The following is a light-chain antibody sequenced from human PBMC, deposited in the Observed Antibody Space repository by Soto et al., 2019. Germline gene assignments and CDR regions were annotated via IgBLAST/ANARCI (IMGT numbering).Light chain of an antibody. V-gene: IGKV3-20*01. CDR3: QQYSASPRT. J-gene: IGKJ2*01. Sequence: EIVLTQSPGTLSLSPGERATLSFRASQTITTLAWYQRKPGQAPRLLIYRVSSRATGIPDRFSGSGSGTDFTLTISRLEPEDFAMYYCQQYSASPRTFGQGTKVDIK. CDR2: RVS. CDR1: QTITT.